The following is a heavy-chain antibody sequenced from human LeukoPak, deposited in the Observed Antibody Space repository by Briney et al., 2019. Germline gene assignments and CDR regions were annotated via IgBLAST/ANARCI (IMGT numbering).Heavy chain of an antibody. CDR2: TYYRSKWYD. CDR1: GDSVSCNSAG. D-gene: IGHD2-8*01. CDR3: AKDSGFVFNGFGP. V-gene: IGHV6-1*01. J-gene: IGHJ5*02. Sequence: SPTLSLRPSIAGDSVSCNSAGWNWIRQSPSRGLEWLGRTYYRSKWYDDYAVSVKSLIAINPDTSKNQFSLQLNSVTPDDTAVYHCAKDSGFVFNGFGPWGEASLLTVSS.